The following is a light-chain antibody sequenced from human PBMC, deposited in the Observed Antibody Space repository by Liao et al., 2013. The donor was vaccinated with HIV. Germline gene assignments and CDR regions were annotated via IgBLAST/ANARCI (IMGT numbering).Light chain of an antibody. CDR1: NIGSKS. Sequence: SYKLTQPPSVSVAPGKTATITCGRNNIGSKSVHWFQQKPGQAPVLVIYYDSDRPSGIPERFSGSNSGNTATLTISRVEAGDEADYYCQVWDSSSDHYVFGTGTKVTVL. CDR3: QVWDSSSDHYV. J-gene: IGLJ1*01. CDR2: YDS. V-gene: IGLV3-21*01.